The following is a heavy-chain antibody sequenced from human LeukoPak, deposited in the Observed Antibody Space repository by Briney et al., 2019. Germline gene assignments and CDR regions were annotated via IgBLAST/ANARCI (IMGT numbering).Heavy chain of an antibody. CDR2: IKSDGSSA. CDR1: GFTFSSYW. J-gene: IGHJ4*02. V-gene: IGHV3-74*01. CDR3: ARDLRTPSDTNIAIDY. D-gene: IGHD4-23*01. Sequence: GGSLRLSCAASGFTFSSYWTHWVRQAPGKGLVWVSHIKSDGSSASYADSVKGRFTISRDNAKNTLYLQMNSLRAEDTAVYYCARDLRTPSDTNIAIDYWGQGTLVTVSS.